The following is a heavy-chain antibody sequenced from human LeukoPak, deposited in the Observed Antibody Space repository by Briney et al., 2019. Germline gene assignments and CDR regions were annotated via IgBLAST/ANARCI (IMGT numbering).Heavy chain of an antibody. D-gene: IGHD6-19*01. J-gene: IGHJ6*02. Sequence: ASVKVSCKASGYTFTSYDINWVRQATGQGLEWMRWMNPNSGNTGYAQKFQGRVTMTRNTSISTAYMELSSLRSEDTAVYYCARWKEQGKQWLVPPDLYGVDVWGQGTTVTVSS. CDR1: GYTFTSYD. CDR2: MNPNSGNT. V-gene: IGHV1-8*01. CDR3: ARWKEQGKQWLVPPDLYGVDV.